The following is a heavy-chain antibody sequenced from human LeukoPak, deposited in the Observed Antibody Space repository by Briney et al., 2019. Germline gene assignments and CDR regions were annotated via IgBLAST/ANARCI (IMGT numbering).Heavy chain of an antibody. CDR3: AKDLPLMTTVTPVFDY. CDR2: ISYDGSNK. V-gene: IGHV3-30*18. D-gene: IGHD4-17*01. CDR1: GFTFSSYG. J-gene: IGHJ4*02. Sequence: GGSLRRSCAASGFTFSSYGMHWVRQAPGKGLEWVAVISYDGSNKYYADSAKGRFTISRDNSKNTLYLQMNSLRAEDTAVYYCAKDLPLMTTVTPVFDYWGQGTLVTVSS.